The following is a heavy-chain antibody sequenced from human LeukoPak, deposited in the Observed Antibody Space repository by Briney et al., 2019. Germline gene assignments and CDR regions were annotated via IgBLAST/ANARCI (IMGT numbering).Heavy chain of an antibody. CDR1: GYSISSGYY. V-gene: IGHV4-38-2*02. Sequence: SETLSLTCTVSGYSISSGYYWGWIRQPPGKGLEWIGSIYHSGSTYYNPSLKSRVTISVDTSKNQFSLKLSSVTAADTAVYYCARGGPIVGATGSWGQGTLVTVSS. D-gene: IGHD1-26*01. J-gene: IGHJ5*02. CDR2: IYHSGST. CDR3: ARGGPIVGATGS.